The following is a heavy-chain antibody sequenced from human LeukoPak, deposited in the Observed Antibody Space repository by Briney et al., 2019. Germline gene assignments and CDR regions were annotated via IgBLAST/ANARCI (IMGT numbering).Heavy chain of an antibody. CDR3: TRHLIGDYGDNSPLPFDY. CDR1: GFTFSNNW. Sequence: GSLRLSCAASGFTFSNNWMTWVRQAPGKGLEWVASVKKDESEKYYVDSVKGRFTISRGNAKNSLYLQMNSLKTEDTAVYYCTRHLIGDYGDNSPLPFDYWGQGTLVTVSS. D-gene: IGHD4-23*01. J-gene: IGHJ4*02. CDR2: VKKDESEK. V-gene: IGHV3-7*03.